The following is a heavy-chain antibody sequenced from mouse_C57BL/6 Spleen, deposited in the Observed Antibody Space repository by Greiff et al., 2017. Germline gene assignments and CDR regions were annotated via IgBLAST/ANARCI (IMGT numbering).Heavy chain of an antibody. CDR3: ARGDPDWFAY. Sequence: VKLMESGAELARPGASVKLSCKASGYTFTSYGISWVKQRTGQGLEWIGEIYPRSGNTYYNEKFKGKATLTADKSSSTAYMELRSLTSEDSAVYFGARGDPDWFAYWGQGTLVTVSA. CDR1: GYTFTSYG. V-gene: IGHV1-81*01. J-gene: IGHJ3*01. CDR2: IYPRSGNT.